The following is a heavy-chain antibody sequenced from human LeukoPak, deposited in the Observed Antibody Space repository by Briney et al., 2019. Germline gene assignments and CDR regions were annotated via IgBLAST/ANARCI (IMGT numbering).Heavy chain of an antibody. CDR2: IRSKANSYAT. V-gene: IGHV3-73*01. D-gene: IGHD2-21*01. Sequence: GGSLRLSCAASGFTFSSYGMHWVRQASGKGLEWVGRIRSKANSYATAYAASVKGRFTISRDDSKNTAYLQMNSLKTEDTAVYYCTRHEQGIVVAGKFDYWGQGTLVTVSS. CDR1: GFTFSSYG. J-gene: IGHJ4*02. CDR3: TRHEQGIVVAGKFDY.